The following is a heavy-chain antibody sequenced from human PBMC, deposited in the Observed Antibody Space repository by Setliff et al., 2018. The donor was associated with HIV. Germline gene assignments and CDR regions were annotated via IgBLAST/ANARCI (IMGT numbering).Heavy chain of an antibody. CDR3: ARDRLGHIDRPYFDY. Sequence: SETLSLTCTVSGASISSSSHHWAWIRQPPGKGLEYIGNIYYTGSTHHNPSLESRVATSVDTSKNQFSLKLSSVTAADTAVYYCARDRLGHIDRPYFDYWGQGTLVTVSS. J-gene: IGHJ4*02. V-gene: IGHV4-39*02. CDR1: GASISSSSHH. D-gene: IGHD2-21*01. CDR2: IYYTGST.